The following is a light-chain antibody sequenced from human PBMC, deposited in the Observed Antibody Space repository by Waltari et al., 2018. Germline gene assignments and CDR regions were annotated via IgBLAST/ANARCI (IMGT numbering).Light chain of an antibody. J-gene: IGKJ2*01. CDR3: QQYYSSPYT. CDR1: QSVLYSSNDKNY. CDR2: WAF. V-gene: IGKV4-1*01. Sequence: DFVMTQSPDSLAVYVGERATINCQSSQSVLYSSNDKNYLAWYQQKPGQPPKLLIYWAFTRESGVPDRFSGSGSGKEFTFTISSLQAEDVAVYYCQQYYSSPYTFGQGTKLEIK.